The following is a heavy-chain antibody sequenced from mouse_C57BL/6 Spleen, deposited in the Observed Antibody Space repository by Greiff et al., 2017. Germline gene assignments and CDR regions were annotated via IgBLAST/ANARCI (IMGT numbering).Heavy chain of an antibody. Sequence: QVQLQQPGAELVRPGSSVKLSCKASGYTFTSYWMHWVKQRPIQGLEWIGNIDPSDSDTHYNQKFKDNSTLTVDKSSSTAYMPLSSLTSEDSAVYYCARSDGYDVPAYWGQGTLVTVSA. CDR2: IDPSDSDT. CDR1: GYTFTSYW. J-gene: IGHJ3*01. D-gene: IGHD2-2*01. V-gene: IGHV1-52*01. CDR3: ARSDGYDVPAY.